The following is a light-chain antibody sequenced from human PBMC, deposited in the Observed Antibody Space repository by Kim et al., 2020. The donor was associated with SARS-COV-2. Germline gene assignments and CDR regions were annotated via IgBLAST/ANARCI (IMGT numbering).Light chain of an antibody. Sequence: EREMTQSPATLSASPGEGATLSCRASQSVSNNVAWYQQKPGQAPRLLIFDASTRATGTPARFSSSGSGTEFTLTITSLRSEDFADYYCQQDSARSGTFGQGTRMDIK. J-gene: IGKJ1*01. V-gene: IGKV3-15*01. CDR3: QQDSARSGT. CDR1: QSVSNN. CDR2: DAS.